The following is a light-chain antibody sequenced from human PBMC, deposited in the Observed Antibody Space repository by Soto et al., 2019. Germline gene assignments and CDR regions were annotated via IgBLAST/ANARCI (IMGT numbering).Light chain of an antibody. CDR1: NSRSGSNY. Sequence: QSALPQPPSASGTPGQRVTISCSKSNSRSGSNYVYWYQQLPGTAPKLLIYRNDQRPSGVPDRFSGSKSGTSASLAISGLRSEDEADYYCAKWDDSLRVYVFGTGTKVTVL. V-gene: IGLV1-47*01. CDR3: AKWDDSLRVYV. J-gene: IGLJ1*01. CDR2: RND.